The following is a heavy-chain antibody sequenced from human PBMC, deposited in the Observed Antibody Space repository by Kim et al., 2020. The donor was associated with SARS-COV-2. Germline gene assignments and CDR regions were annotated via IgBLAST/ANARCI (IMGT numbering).Heavy chain of an antibody. J-gene: IGHJ1*01. CDR3: AREGGGMWELLHAEYFQH. D-gene: IGHD1-26*01. Sequence: SETLSLTCTVSGGSISSSSDYWGWIRQPPGKGLEWIGSIYYSGSTYYNPSLKSRVTISVDTSKNKFSLKLSSVTAADTAVYYCAREGGGMWELLHAEYFQHWGQGTLVTVSS. CDR2: IYYSGST. CDR1: GGSISSSSDY. V-gene: IGHV4-39*07.